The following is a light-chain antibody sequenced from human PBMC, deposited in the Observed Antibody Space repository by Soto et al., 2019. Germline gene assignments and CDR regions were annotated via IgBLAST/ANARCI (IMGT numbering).Light chain of an antibody. CDR3: QQYGRLPDS. CDR1: QSAKNNF. V-gene: IGKV3-20*01. Sequence: EIVLTQSPGTLALSPGERATLSCRAVQSAKNNFFACYPQQPGQARRVLIYDASSRDTGIPDRFSGGGSGTDFNLIVSRLEPEDFAVYYCQQYGRLPDSFGGGTKVDSK. CDR2: DAS. J-gene: IGKJ4*01.